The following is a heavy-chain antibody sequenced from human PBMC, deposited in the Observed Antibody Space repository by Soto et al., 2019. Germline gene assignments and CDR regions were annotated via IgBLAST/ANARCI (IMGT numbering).Heavy chain of an antibody. CDR1: GGSISSNSYY. D-gene: IGHD6-13*01. Sequence: PSETLPLTCTVSGGSISSNSYYWGWIRKPPGKGLEWIGSIYYSGSTYYNPSLKSRVTMSVDRSKNHFTLQLTSVTVADTAVYYCATSYGNAWYTYWGQGTQVTVSS. V-gene: IGHV4-39*02. CDR3: ATSYGNAWYTY. CDR2: IYYSGST. J-gene: IGHJ4*02.